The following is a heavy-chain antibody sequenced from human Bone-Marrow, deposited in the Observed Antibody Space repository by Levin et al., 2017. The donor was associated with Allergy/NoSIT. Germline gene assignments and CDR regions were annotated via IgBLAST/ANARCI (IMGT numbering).Heavy chain of an antibody. D-gene: IGHD3-10*01. V-gene: IGHV3-74*01. Sequence: GGSLRLSCAASGFAFSNYWMHWVRQAPGKGLVWVSRINRGGTSTTYADSVKGRFTISRDNAKNTLYLQMNSLRAEDTAVYYCARGAVAYKFGSGGYLDYWGQGTLVSVSS. CDR1: GFAFSNYW. CDR2: INRGGTST. J-gene: IGHJ4*02. CDR3: ARGAVAYKFGSGGYLDY.